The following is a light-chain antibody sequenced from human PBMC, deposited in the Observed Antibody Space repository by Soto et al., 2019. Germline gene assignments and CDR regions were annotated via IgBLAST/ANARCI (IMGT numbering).Light chain of an antibody. CDR2: AAS. CDR3: QQSYSTPRT. CDR1: QDISNY. Sequence: DIHMTQSPSSLSASVLDRVTITCQASQDISNYLNWYQQKPGKAPKLLIYAASSLQSAVPSRFSGSGSGTDFTLTISSLQPEDFATYSCQQSYSTPRTFGQGTKVDIK. J-gene: IGKJ1*01. V-gene: IGKV1-39*01.